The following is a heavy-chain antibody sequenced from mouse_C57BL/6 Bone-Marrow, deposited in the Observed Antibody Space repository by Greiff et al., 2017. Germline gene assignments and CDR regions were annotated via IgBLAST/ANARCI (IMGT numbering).Heavy chain of an antibody. CDR1: GFTFSSYT. CDR3: AQLTGTCFDY. D-gene: IGHD4-1*01. J-gene: IGHJ2*01. Sequence: EVQRVESGGGLVQPGGSLKLSCAASGFTFSSYTMSWVRQTPEKRLEWVATISGGGGNTYYPDSVKGRFTISRDNAQNTLYLQMSSLRSEDTALYYCAQLTGTCFDYWGQGTTLTVSS. CDR2: ISGGGGNT. V-gene: IGHV5-9*01.